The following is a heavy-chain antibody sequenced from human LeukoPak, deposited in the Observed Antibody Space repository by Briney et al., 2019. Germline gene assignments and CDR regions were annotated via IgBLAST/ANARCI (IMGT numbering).Heavy chain of an antibody. J-gene: IGHJ4*02. V-gene: IGHV3-30*03. D-gene: IGHD2-21*02. CDR2: ISYDGSNK. CDR1: GFTFSSYG. CDR3: ARDYCGGDCCLDY. Sequence: GRSLRPSCAASGFTFSSYGMHWVRQAPGKGLEWVAVISYDGSNKYYADSVKGRFTISRDNSKNTLYLQMNSLRAEDTAVYYCARDYCGGDCCLDYWGQGTLVTVSS.